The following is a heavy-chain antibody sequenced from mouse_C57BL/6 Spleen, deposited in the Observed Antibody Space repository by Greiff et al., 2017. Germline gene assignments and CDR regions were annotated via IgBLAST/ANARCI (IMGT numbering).Heavy chain of an antibody. CDR1: GFSFNTYA. D-gene: IGHD2-14*01. Sequence: EVQLVESGGGLVQPKGSLKLSCAASGFSFNTYAMNWVRQAPGKGLEWVARIRSKSNNYATYYADSVKDRFTISRDDSESMLYLQMNNLKTEDTAMYYCVREGVPWHFDVWGTGTTVTVSS. V-gene: IGHV10-1*01. J-gene: IGHJ1*03. CDR3: VREGVPWHFDV. CDR2: IRSKSNNYAT.